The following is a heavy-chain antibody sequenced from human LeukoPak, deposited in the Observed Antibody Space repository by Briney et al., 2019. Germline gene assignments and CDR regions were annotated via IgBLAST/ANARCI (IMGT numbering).Heavy chain of an antibody. CDR1: GFTFSSYE. D-gene: IGHD4-23*01. CDR3: ARGHYGGNRV. Sequence: PGGSLRLSCAASGFTFSSYEMNWVRQAPGKGLEWVSYISSSGSGRTTYYADSVKGRFTISRDNAKNSLYLQMNSLRAEDTAVYYCARGHYGGNRVWGQGTLVTVSS. CDR2: ISSSGSGRTT. V-gene: IGHV3-48*03. J-gene: IGHJ4*02.